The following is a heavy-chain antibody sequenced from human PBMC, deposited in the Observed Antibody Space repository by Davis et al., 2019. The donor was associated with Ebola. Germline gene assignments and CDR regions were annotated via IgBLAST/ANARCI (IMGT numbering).Heavy chain of an antibody. CDR1: GFTFSNYW. D-gene: IGHD3-3*01. Sequence: PSETLSLTCAASGFTFSNYWMNWVRQAPGKGLEWVANINPEGSEKRYVDSVKGRFTISRDNAKNSLFLQMNSLRAEDMALYYCAKGANLRGITDFGGIDDWGQGTLVTVSS. CDR2: INPEGSEK. CDR3: AKGANLRGITDFGGIDD. V-gene: IGHV3-7*03. J-gene: IGHJ4*02.